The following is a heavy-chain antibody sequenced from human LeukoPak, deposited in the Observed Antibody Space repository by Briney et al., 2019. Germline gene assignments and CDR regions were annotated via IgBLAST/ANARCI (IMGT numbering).Heavy chain of an antibody. CDR3: ARDGPYSSSYYFDY. CDR2: ISAYNGNT. CDR1: GYTFTSYG. V-gene: IGHV1-18*01. Sequence: ASVKVSCKASGYTFTSYGISWVRQAPGQGLEWMGWISAYNGNTNYAQKLQGRVTMTTDTSTSTAYMELRSLRSDDTSVYYCARDGPYSSSYYFDYWGQGTLVTVSS. D-gene: IGHD6-6*01. J-gene: IGHJ4*02.